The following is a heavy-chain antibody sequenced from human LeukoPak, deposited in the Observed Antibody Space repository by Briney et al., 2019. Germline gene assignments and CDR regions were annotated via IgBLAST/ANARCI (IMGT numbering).Heavy chain of an antibody. V-gene: IGHV1-69*04. D-gene: IGHD6-13*01. Sequence: ASVKVSCKACGGTYSSFAISWVRQAPGQGVAWMGRIIPILGVANYAQKFPGRVTITADKSTSTAYMELSSLRSEDTAVYYCARAPPPADSSSPLWGQGTLVTVSS. CDR2: IIPILGVA. CDR1: GGTYSSFA. J-gene: IGHJ4*02. CDR3: ARAPPPADSSSPL.